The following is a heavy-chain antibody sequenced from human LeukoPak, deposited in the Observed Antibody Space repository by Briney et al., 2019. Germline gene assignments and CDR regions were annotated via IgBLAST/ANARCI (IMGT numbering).Heavy chain of an antibody. D-gene: IGHD4-17*01. CDR2: ISGSGGST. V-gene: IGHV3-23*01. CDR1: GFTFSSYA. CDR3: ARDLIYYGDYGTGRDFDY. J-gene: IGHJ4*02. Sequence: GGSLRLSCAASGFTFSSYAMSWVRQAPGKGLEWVSVISGSGGSTYYADSVKGRFTISRDNAKNTLYLQMNSLRAEDTAVYYCARDLIYYGDYGTGRDFDYWGQGTLVTVSS.